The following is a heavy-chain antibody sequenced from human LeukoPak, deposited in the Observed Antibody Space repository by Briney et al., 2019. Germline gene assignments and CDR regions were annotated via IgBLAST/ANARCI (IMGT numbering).Heavy chain of an antibody. CDR3: AREPKYCSGGSCQDY. CDR1: GFTFSSYS. Sequence: GGSLRLSCAASGFTFSSYSMNWVRQAPGKGLEWVSSISSSSSYIYYADSVKGRFTISRDNAKNSLYLQMNSLRAEDTAVYYCAREPKYCSGGSCQDYWGQGTLVTVYS. J-gene: IGHJ4*02. D-gene: IGHD2-15*01. V-gene: IGHV3-21*01. CDR2: ISSSSSYI.